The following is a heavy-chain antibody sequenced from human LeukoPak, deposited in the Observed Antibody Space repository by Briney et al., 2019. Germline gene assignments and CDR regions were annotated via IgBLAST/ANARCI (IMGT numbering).Heavy chain of an antibody. CDR1: GGSFSGYY. CDR2: INHSGST. V-gene: IGHV4-34*01. J-gene: IGHJ3*02. D-gene: IGHD2-2*01. Sequence: SETLSLTCAVYGGSFSGYYWSWIRQPPGKGLEWIGEINHSGSTNYNPSLKSRVTISVDTSKNQFSLKLSSVTAADTAVYYCARGARALAVVVVPAADIWGQGTMVTVSS. CDR3: ARGARALAVVVVPAADI.